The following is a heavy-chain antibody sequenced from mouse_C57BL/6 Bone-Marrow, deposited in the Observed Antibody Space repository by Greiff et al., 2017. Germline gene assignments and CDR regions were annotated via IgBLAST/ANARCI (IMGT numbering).Heavy chain of an antibody. CDR1: GYTFTSYW. V-gene: IGHV1-61*01. J-gene: IGHJ1*03. CDR3: ARRGYWYFDV. Sequence: QVQLKQPGAELVRPGSSVKLSCKASGYTFTSYWMDWVKQRPGQGLEWIGNIYPSDSETHYNQKFKDKATLTVDKSSSTAYMQLSSLTSEDSAVYYCARRGYWYFDVGGTGTTVTVSS. CDR2: IYPSDSET.